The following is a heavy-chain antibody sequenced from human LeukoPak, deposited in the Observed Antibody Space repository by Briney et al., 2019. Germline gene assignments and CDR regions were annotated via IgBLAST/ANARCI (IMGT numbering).Heavy chain of an antibody. CDR1: GYSISSGYY. Sequence: SETLSLTCTVSGYSISSGYYWGWIRQPPGKGLEWIGSIYHSGSTYYNPSLKSRVTISVDTSKNQFSLKLSSVTAADTAVYYCARAGDYYYTSYYFDYWGQGTLVTVSS. CDR3: ARAGDYYYTSYYFDY. CDR2: IYHSGST. D-gene: IGHD2-21*02. J-gene: IGHJ4*02. V-gene: IGHV4-38-2*02.